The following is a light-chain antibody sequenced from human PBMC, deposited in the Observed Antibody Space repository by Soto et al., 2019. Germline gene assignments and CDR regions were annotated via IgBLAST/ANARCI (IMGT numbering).Light chain of an antibody. J-gene: IGKJ4*01. Sequence: EIVMTQSPATLSVSPGERATLSCRASQSINSYLAWYQQKPGQAPRLLIYGASTRATTIPARFSGSGSGTEFTLTISSLQSEDFAVYYCHQYQSWPLTFGGGTKVDI. CDR1: QSINSY. CDR3: HQYQSWPLT. V-gene: IGKV3-15*01. CDR2: GAS.